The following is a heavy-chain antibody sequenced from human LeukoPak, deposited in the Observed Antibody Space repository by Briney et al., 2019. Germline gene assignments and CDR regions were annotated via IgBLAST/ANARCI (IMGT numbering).Heavy chain of an antibody. D-gene: IGHD1-14*01. CDR1: GASVSSSDYY. Sequence: PSETLSLTCTVSGASVSSSDYYWGWIRQPPGMRLEWIGNLYFSGNPYYNPSLNSRVTISVDTSKNQFSLKLSSVTAADTAVYYCARDQLGNLDYWGQGTLVTVSS. CDR3: ARDQLGNLDY. CDR2: LYFSGNP. V-gene: IGHV4-39*07. J-gene: IGHJ4*02.